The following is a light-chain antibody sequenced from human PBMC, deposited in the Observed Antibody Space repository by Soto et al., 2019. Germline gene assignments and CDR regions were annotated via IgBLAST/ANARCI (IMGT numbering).Light chain of an antibody. J-gene: IGLJ3*02. CDR2: GNS. CDR1: SSNIGAVYN. CDR3: QSYDNSLSGWV. Sequence: QSVLTQPPSVSGAPGQWVNLSCTGSSSNIGAVYNVHWYQQLPGPAPKLIIYGNSNQPSGVPDRFSGSKSGPSASLAITGLQAEDEAEYYCQSYDNSLSGWVFGGGTKLTVL. V-gene: IGLV1-40*01.